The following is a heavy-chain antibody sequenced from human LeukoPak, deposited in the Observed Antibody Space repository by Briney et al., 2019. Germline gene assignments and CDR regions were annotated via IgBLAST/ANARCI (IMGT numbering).Heavy chain of an antibody. D-gene: IGHD3-3*01. Sequence: ASVKVSCKASGYTLTGYYMHWVRQAPGQGLEWMGWINPNSGGTNYAQKFQGRVTMTRDTSISTAYTELSRLRSDDPAVYYCARALGWIFGLGDAFDLWGQGTMVTVSS. CDR3: ARALGWIFGLGDAFDL. J-gene: IGHJ3*01. V-gene: IGHV1-2*02. CDR1: GYTLTGYY. CDR2: INPNSGGT.